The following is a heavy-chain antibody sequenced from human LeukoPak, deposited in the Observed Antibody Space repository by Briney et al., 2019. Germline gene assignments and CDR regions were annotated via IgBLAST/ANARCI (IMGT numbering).Heavy chain of an antibody. CDR3: ANGANSGGYFED. CDR2: MYTSGNT. D-gene: IGHD1-26*01. J-gene: IGHJ4*02. CDR1: GASISSNY. V-gene: IGHV4-4*07. Sequence: SETLSLTCTVSGASISSNYWSWIRQPAGKGLEWIGRMYTSGNTHYSPSLKSRVTMSVDTSKNQFSLNLTSVTAADTAVYYCANGANSGGYFEDWGQGTLVTVSS.